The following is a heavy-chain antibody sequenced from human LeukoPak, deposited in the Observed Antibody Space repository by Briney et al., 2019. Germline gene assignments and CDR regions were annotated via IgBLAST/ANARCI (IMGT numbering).Heavy chain of an antibody. CDR3: ARRLGYCSGGSCYGSNWFDP. CDR2: IYPGDSDT. V-gene: IGHV5-51*01. J-gene: IGHJ5*02. D-gene: IGHD2-15*01. Sequence: GESLKISCKGSGYSFTSYWIGWVRQMPGKGLEWMGIIYPGDSDTRYSPSFQGQVTISADKSTSTAYLPWSSLKASDTAMYYCARRLGYCSGGSCYGSNWFDPWGQGTLVTVSS. CDR1: GYSFTSYW.